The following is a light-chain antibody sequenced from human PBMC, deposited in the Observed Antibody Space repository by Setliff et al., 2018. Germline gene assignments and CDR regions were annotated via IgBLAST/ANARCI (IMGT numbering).Light chain of an antibody. V-gene: IGLV1-40*01. CDR3: QSYDSSLSAYV. CDR2: GNN. Sequence: RSSNIGTGYDVHWYQQLPGTAPKLLIYGNNIRPSGVPDRFSGSQSGTSASLAITGLHSEDEADYYCQSYDSSLSAYVFGTGTKVTV. J-gene: IGLJ1*01. CDR1: SSNIGTGYD.